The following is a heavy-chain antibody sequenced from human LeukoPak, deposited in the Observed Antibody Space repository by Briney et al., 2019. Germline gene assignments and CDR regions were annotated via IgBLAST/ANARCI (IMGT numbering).Heavy chain of an antibody. J-gene: IGHJ6*02. V-gene: IGHV4-34*01. Sequence: SETLSLTCAVYGGSFSGYYWSWIRQPPGKGLEWIGEINHSGSTNYNPSLKSRVTISVDTSKNQFSLKLSSVTAADTAVYYCARGRVLLPRGYSYGRYGMDVWGQGTTVTVSS. CDR1: GGSFSGYY. D-gene: IGHD5-18*01. CDR2: INHSGST. CDR3: ARGRVLLPRGYSYGRYGMDV.